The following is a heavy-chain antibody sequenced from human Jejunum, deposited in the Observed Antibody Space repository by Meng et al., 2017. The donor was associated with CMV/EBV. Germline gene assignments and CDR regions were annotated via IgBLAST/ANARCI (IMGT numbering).Heavy chain of an antibody. CDR3: VRHTFSGNPGGIDS. CDR1: GGPISRTGTC. J-gene: IGHJ4*02. V-gene: IGHV4-39*01. Sequence: QRQLRASGPGLGKPSETLSLTCTVSGGPISRTGTCGGWIRQPPRKGLEWIGSQCHADDTYYNPSLMGRVTISVDTSKNQVSLKLTSVTAADTSIYYCVRHTFSGNPGGIDSWGQGILVTVSS. D-gene: IGHD4-23*01. CDR2: QCHADDT.